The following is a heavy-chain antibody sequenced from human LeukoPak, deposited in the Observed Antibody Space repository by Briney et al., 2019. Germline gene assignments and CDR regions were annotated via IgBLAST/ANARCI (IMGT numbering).Heavy chain of an antibody. V-gene: IGHV4-34*01. D-gene: IGHD5-12*01. Sequence: PPETLSLTCAVYGGSFSGYYWSWIRQPPGKGLEWIGEINHSGSTNYNPSLKSRVTISVDTSKNQFSLKLSSVTAADTAVYYCARGGYSGYDLELDYWGQGTLVTVSS. CDR3: ARGGYSGYDLELDY. CDR1: GGSFSGYY. J-gene: IGHJ4*02. CDR2: INHSGST.